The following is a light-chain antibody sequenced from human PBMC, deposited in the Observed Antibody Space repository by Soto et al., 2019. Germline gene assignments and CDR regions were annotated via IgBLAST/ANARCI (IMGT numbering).Light chain of an antibody. J-gene: IGKJ1*01. CDR2: LGS. CDR3: MQALQSPWT. CDR1: QSLLHSNGYNY. V-gene: IGKV2-28*01. Sequence: DIVMTQSPLSLPVTPGEPASISCRSSQSLLHSNGYNYLDWYLQKPGQSPQLLIYLGSNRASGVPDRFSGSGSGTDFTLKISRVEAEYVGVYYCMQALQSPWTFGQGIKVEIK.